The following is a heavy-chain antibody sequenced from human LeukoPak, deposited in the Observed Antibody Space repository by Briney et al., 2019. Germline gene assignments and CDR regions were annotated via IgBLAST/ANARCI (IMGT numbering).Heavy chain of an antibody. J-gene: IGHJ4*02. V-gene: IGHV3-30*18. CDR2: ISYDGSNK. Sequence: GRSLRLSCAASGFTFSNYGMHWVRQAPGEGLEWVAVISYDGSNKYYADSVKGRFTISRDNSKNTLYLQMNSLRAEDTAVYYCVKGARYSGYDYPLDYWGQGTLVTVSS. CDR1: GFTFSNYG. D-gene: IGHD5-12*01. CDR3: VKGARYSGYDYPLDY.